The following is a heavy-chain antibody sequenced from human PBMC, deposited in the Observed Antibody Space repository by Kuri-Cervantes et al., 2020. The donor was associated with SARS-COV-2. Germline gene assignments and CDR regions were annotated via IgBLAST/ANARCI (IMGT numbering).Heavy chain of an antibody. J-gene: IGHJ6*03. CDR3: VRGKRMVRYSTTLLGHDSYYYYMDV. V-gene: IGHV1-46*01. D-gene: IGHD3-10*01. Sequence: ASVKVSCKASGYSFTSYYMHWVRQAPGQGLEWMGIINPNDGSANSAQKFQGRLSMTRDTSISTVYMELSSLRSEDTAVYYCVRGKRMVRYSTTLLGHDSYYYYMDVRGKGTTVTVSS. CDR1: GYSFTSYY. CDR2: INPNDGSA.